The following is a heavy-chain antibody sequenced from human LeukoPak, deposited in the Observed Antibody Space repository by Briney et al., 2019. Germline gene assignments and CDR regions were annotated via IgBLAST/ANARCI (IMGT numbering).Heavy chain of an antibody. CDR1: GYSISSGYY. Sequence: SETLSLTCTVSGYSISSGYYWGWIRQPPGKGLEWIGSIYHSGSTYYNPSLKSRVTISVDTSKNQFSLKLSSVTAADTAVYYCARDLASSTWYGWFDPWGQGTLVTVSS. V-gene: IGHV4-38-2*02. J-gene: IGHJ5*02. CDR3: ARDLASSTWYGWFDP. D-gene: IGHD6-13*01. CDR2: IYHSGST.